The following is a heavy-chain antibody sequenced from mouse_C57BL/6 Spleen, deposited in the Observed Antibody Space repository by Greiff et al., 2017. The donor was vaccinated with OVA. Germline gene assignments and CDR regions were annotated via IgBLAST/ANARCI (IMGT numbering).Heavy chain of an antibody. CDR1: GYTFTSYW. CDR3: ARLSTTVVAYYFDY. J-gene: IGHJ2*01. D-gene: IGHD1-1*01. CDR2: IDPSDSET. Sequence: QVQLQQPGAELVRPGSSVKLSCKASGYTFTSYWMHWVKQRPIQGLEWIGNIDPSDSETHYNQKFKDKATLTVDKSSSTAYMQLSSLTSEDSAVYYCARLSTTVVAYYFDYWGQGTTLTVSS. V-gene: IGHV1-52*01.